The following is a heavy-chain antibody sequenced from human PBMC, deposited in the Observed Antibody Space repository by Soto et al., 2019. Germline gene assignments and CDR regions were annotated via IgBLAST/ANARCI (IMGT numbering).Heavy chain of an antibody. CDR2: ISSSSSYI. V-gene: IGHV3-21*01. CDR3: ARDPNSAATEQNDAFDI. Sequence: EVPLVESGGGLVKPGGSLRLSCAASGFTFSSYSMNWVRQAPGKGLEWVSSISSSSSYIYYADSVKGRFTISRDNAKNSLYLQMNSLRAEDTAVYYCARDPNSAATEQNDAFDIWGQGTMVTVSS. D-gene: IGHD2-15*01. J-gene: IGHJ3*02. CDR1: GFTFSSYS.